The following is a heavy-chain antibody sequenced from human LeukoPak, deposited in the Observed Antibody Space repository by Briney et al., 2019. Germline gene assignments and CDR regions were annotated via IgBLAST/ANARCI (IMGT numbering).Heavy chain of an antibody. J-gene: IGHJ6*02. V-gene: IGHV3-21*01. Sequence: PGGSLRLSCAASRFTFSSYSMNWVRQAPGKGLEGVSSISSSSSYIYYADSVKGRFTISRDNAKNSLYLQMNSLRAEDTAVYYCASNASSSYGMDVWGQGTTVTVSS. CDR3: ASNASSSYGMDV. D-gene: IGHD6-13*01. CDR1: RFTFSSYS. CDR2: ISSSSSYI.